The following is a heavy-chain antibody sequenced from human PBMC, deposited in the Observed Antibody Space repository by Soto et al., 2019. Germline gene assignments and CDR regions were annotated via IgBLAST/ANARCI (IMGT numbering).Heavy chain of an antibody. J-gene: IGHJ6*03. V-gene: IGHV1-58*02. CDR1: GFTFTSSA. CDR3: AADRCGGSCYEGGNYYYYYMDV. D-gene: IGHD2-15*01. Sequence: QMQLVQSGPEVKKPGTSVKVSCKASGFTFTSSAMQWVRQARGQRLEWIGWIVVGSGNTNYAQKSKERVTIARDMSTSTAYMELSSLRSEDRAVYYCAADRCGGSCYEGGNYYYYYMDVWGKGTTVTVSS. CDR2: IVVGSGNT.